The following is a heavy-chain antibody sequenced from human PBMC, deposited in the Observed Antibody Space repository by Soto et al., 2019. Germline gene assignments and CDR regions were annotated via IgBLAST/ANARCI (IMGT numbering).Heavy chain of an antibody. J-gene: IGHJ4*02. V-gene: IGHV3-48*02. CDR1: GFTFSAFS. Sequence: GGSQRLSCAGSGFTFSAFSMNWVRQAPGKGLEWISYIYGSSSTIYYADSVKGRFSISRDNAKSSVYLQMNNLTHEDTAVYYCARDRPVDYWGQGTPVTVSS. CDR3: ARDRPVDY. CDR2: IYGSSSTI.